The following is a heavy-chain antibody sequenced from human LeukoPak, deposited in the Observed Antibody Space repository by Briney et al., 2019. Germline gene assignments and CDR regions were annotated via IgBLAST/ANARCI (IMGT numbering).Heavy chain of an antibody. CDR3: ARSRGYSYGDFDY. D-gene: IGHD5-18*01. Sequence: GGSLRLSCAASGFTFSSYWMHWVRQAPGKGLVLVSRIKSDGSSTNYADSVKGRFTISRDNAKNTLYLQMNNLRAEDTAVYYCARSRGYSYGDFDYWGQGTLVTVSS. CDR1: GFTFSSYW. J-gene: IGHJ4*02. V-gene: IGHV3-74*01. CDR2: IKSDGSST.